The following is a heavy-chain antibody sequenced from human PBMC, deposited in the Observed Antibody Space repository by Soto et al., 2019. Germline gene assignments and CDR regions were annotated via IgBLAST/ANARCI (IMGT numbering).Heavy chain of an antibody. Sequence: GGSVSLSCAASGFTFIRYSMNWVRQAPGKGVEWVASISDTGASTWYGESVRGRVSISREKSKNTLYLQKTSLRGEDTAVYCRAKGRGSRWAWYFNNWGEGSRDT. CDR2: ISDTGAST. CDR1: GFTFIRYS. J-gene: IGHJ4*03. V-gene: IGHV3-23*01. CDR3: AKGRGSRWAWYFNN. D-gene: IGHD6-19*01.